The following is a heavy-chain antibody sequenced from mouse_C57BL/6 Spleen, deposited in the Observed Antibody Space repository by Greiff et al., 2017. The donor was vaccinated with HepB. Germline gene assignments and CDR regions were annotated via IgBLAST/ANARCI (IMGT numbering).Heavy chain of an antibody. CDR2: ISSGSSTI. D-gene: IGHD1-1*01. Sequence: EVKLVESGGGLVKPGGSLKLSCAASGFTFSDYGMHWVRQAPEKGLEWVAYISSGSSTIYYAYTVKGRFTISRDNAKNTLFLQMTSLRSEDTAMYYCARLGGSSPDYWGQGTTLTVSS. CDR3: ARLGGSSPDY. V-gene: IGHV5-17*01. CDR1: GFTFSDYG. J-gene: IGHJ2*01.